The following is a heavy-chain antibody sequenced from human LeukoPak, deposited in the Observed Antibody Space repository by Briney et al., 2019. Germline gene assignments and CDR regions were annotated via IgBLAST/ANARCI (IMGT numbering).Heavy chain of an antibody. CDR1: GFTFTNAW. D-gene: IGHD1-26*01. CDR3: ATEHDSGSSDFDY. J-gene: IGHJ4*02. CDR2: IKSKTDGGTT. Sequence: GGSLRLSCAASGFTFTNAWMTWVRQAPGKGLEWVGHIKSKTDGGTTDYTAPVKGRFTISRDDSKNTLYLQMNSLKTEDTAVYYCATEHDSGSSDFDYWGQGTLVTVSS. V-gene: IGHV3-15*01.